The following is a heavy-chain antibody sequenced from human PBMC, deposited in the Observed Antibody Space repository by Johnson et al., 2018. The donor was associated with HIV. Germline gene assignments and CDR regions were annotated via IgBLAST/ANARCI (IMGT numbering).Heavy chain of an antibody. CDR2: ISGSGGST. CDR1: GFTFRSYA. J-gene: IGHJ3*02. D-gene: IGHD1-26*01. Sequence: VQLVESGGGVVQPGRSLRLSCAASGFTFRSYAMSWVRQAPGKGLEWVSGISGSGGSTYYADSVKGRFTISRDNARRSLHLQMNSLRAEDTAVYYGARDGIWELSGAAFDIWGQGTMVTVSS. V-gene: IGHV3-23*04. CDR3: ARDGIWELSGAAFDI.